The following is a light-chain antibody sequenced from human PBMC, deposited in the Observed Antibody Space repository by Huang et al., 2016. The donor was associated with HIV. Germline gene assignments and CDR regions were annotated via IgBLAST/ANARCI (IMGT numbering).Light chain of an antibody. J-gene: IGKJ5*01. CDR1: QSVSRSY. V-gene: IGKV3-20*01. CDR3: QQYSNQRIT. Sequence: EIVLTQSPGTLSLSPGERATLSCRASQSVSRSYLAWYQQKPGQAPRLLIYGTSSRAGGTPDRFSGSASGTYFTLTITRLEPEDFAVYYCQQYSNQRITFGQGTRLEIK. CDR2: GTS.